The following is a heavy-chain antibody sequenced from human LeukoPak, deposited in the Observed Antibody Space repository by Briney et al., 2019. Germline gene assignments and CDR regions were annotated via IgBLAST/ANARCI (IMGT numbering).Heavy chain of an antibody. D-gene: IGHD5-18*01. CDR2: IYPADSDT. J-gene: IGHJ4*02. CDR1: GYSFTNYW. CDR3: ARSAGYTYGYD. Sequence: GESLKISCKGSGYSFTNYWIGWVRQMPGKGLEWMGIIYPADSDTRYRPSFQGQVTITADKSISTAYLQWNSLKASDTAMYYCARSAGYTYGYDWGQGTLVTVSS. V-gene: IGHV5-51*01.